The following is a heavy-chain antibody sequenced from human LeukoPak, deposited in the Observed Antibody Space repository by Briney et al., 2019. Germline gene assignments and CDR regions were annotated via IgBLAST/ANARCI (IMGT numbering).Heavy chain of an antibody. V-gene: IGHV3-15*05. Sequence: PGGSLRLSCALSGVTFSDAWMTWVRQAPGKGLEWVGRTRGKSAGGATDYGAPMKGRFTISRDESRNSIYLHLNSLKTEDTGVHYCGWKYLGEFHVWGQGTTVTVSS. J-gene: IGHJ6*02. CDR3: GWKYLGEFHV. D-gene: IGHD3-16*01. CDR2: TRGKSAGGAT. CDR1: GVTFSDAW.